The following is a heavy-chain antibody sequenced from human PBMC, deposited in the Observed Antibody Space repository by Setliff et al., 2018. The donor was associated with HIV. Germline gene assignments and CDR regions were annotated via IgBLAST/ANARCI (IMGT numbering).Heavy chain of an antibody. CDR2: ISAYTGNT. V-gene: IGHV1-69*10. D-gene: IGHD5-18*01. CDR1: GGTFSSYA. Sequence: SVKVSCKASGGTFSSYAISWVRQAPGQGLEWMGWISAYTGNTNYAQKFQGRVTISADRSTSTAYMELSSLRSEDTALYYCAREAYSYGYVLPATRFGYYFDSWGQGTLVTVSS. CDR3: AREAYSYGYVLPATRFGYYFDS. J-gene: IGHJ4*02.